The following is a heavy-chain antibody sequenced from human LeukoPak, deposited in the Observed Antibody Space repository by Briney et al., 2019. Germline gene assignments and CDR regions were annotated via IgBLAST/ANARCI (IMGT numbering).Heavy chain of an antibody. J-gene: IGHJ4*02. D-gene: IGHD3-22*01. Sequence: PGGSLRLSCAASGFTFSSYWMSWVRQAPGKGLEWVANIKQDGSEKYYVDSVKGRFTISRDNAKNSLYLQMNGLRAEDTAVYYCARVWYYYDSSGYYPDYWGQGTLVTVSS. V-gene: IGHV3-7*01. CDR1: GFTFSSYW. CDR2: IKQDGSEK. CDR3: ARVWYYYDSSGYYPDY.